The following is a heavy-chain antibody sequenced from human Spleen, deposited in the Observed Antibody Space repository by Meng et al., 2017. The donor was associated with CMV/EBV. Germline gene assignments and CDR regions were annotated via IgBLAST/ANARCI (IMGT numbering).Heavy chain of an antibody. CDR3: ARGQWLVRYFDY. J-gene: IGHJ4*02. Sequence: CDFSGGSFSDCDWTWVRQPPGRGLEWIGYIYSSETINYNPSLKSRLALSVDTSKNQFSLRLNSVTPADTAVYFCARGQWLVRYFDYWGQGTLVTVSS. CDR1: GGSFSDCD. CDR2: IYSSETI. V-gene: IGHV4-59*08. D-gene: IGHD6-19*01.